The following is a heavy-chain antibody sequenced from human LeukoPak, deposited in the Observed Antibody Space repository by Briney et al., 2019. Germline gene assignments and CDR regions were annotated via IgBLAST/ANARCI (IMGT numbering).Heavy chain of an antibody. D-gene: IGHD4-17*01. CDR1: GGSISSSSYY. Sequence: SETLSLTCTVSGGSISSSSYYWGWIRQPPGKGLEWIGSIYYSGSTYYNPSLKSRVTISVDTSKNQFSLKLSSVTAADTAVYYCARLEDGDYESTFDYWGQGALVTVSS. CDR2: IYYSGST. CDR3: ARLEDGDYESTFDY. V-gene: IGHV4-39*01. J-gene: IGHJ4*02.